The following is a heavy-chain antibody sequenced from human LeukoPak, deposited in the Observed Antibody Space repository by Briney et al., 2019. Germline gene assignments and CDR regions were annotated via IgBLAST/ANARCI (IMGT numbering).Heavy chain of an antibody. D-gene: IGHD1-1*01. V-gene: IGHV3-48*01. CDR2: ISASGSNI. Sequence: PGGSLRLSCAASGFPFSSYSVNWVRQTPGKGLEWVSYISASGSNIYYLDSVKGRFTVSRDNAMNSLFLQMDRPRAEGTALYYCVRVKGTYFDFWGPGTLVTVSS. J-gene: IGHJ4*02. CDR1: GFPFSSYS. CDR3: VRVKGTYFDF.